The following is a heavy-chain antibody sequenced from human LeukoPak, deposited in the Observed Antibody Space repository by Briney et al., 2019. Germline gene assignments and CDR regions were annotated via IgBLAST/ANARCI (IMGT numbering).Heavy chain of an antibody. D-gene: IGHD1-1*01. CDR3: ARPRPGYYMDV. CDR1: GFTFSSYW. J-gene: IGHJ6*03. V-gene: IGHV3-7*01. Sequence: AGSLRLSCAASGFTFSSYWMSWVRQAPGKGLEWVANIKQGGSEKYYVDSVKGRFTISRDNAKNSLYLQMNSLRAEDTAVYYCARPRPGYYMDVWGKGTTVTVSS. CDR2: IKQGGSEK.